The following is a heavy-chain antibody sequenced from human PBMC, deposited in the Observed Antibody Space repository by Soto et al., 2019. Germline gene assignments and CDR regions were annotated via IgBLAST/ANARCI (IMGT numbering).Heavy chain of an antibody. Sequence: QVQLVPSGAEVKKPGASVKVSCKTSGYTFTSYGVAWVRQAPGQGLEWMGWISGYNGNTNYAQKFQGRVTMTTDTSTSTAYMELRSRRSDDTAVYYCARDPTGHFIEYWGQGTLGTVSS. CDR3: ARDPTGHFIEY. CDR2: ISGYNGNT. J-gene: IGHJ4*02. CDR1: GYTFTSYG. V-gene: IGHV1-18*01. D-gene: IGHD1-1*01.